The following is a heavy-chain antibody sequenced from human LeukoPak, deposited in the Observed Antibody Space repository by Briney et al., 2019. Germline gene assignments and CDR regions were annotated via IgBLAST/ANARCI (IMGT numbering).Heavy chain of an antibody. CDR2: IDNDGTGR. V-gene: IGHV3-74*01. J-gene: IGHJ4*02. CDR3: VRDLIGSGYAFDY. CDR1: GFTFSSYW. D-gene: IGHD5-12*01. Sequence: GGSLRLSCAASGFTFSSYWIHWVRQAPGKGLVWVARIDNDGTGRGYAGSVKGRFVISRDNAQNTLYLQINSLSAEDTAVYYCVRDLIGSGYAFDYWGQGALVTVSS.